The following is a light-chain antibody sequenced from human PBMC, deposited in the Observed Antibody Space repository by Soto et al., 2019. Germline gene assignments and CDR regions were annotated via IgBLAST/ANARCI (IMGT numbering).Light chain of an antibody. V-gene: IGLV1-40*01. CDR2: GHS. Sequence: QSVLTQPPSVSGAPGQRVTISCTGSSSNIGAGYDVHWYQQLPGTAPKLLIYGHSNRPSGVPDRFSGSKAGTSASLAITGLRAEDVADYYCQSYHSSLSGKVFGTGTKLTAL. CDR3: QSYHSSLSGKV. CDR1: SSNIGAGYD. J-gene: IGLJ1*01.